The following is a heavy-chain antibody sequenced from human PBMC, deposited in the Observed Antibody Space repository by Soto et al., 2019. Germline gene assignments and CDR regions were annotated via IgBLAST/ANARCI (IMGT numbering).Heavy chain of an antibody. Sequence: SETLSLTCTVSGGSISSGNYYWSWIRQHPGKGLEWIGYIYYSGSTYYNPSLKSRVTISVDTSKNQFSLKLSSVTAADTAVYYCASSYYDAHSGLFYYWGQGTLVTVSS. D-gene: IGHD3-3*01. V-gene: IGHV4-31*03. CDR2: IYYSGST. J-gene: IGHJ4*02. CDR1: GGSISSGNYY. CDR3: ASSYYDAHSGLFYY.